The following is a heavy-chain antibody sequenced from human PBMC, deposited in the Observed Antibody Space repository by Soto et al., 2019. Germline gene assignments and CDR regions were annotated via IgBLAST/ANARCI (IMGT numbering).Heavy chain of an antibody. CDR3: ASRARSSSHYYGMDV. V-gene: IGHV5-51*01. CDR1: GYSFTSYW. J-gene: IGHJ6*02. D-gene: IGHD6-6*01. Sequence: LGESLKISCKGSGYSFTSYWIGWVRQMPGKGLEWMGIIYPGDSDTRYSPSFQGQVTISADKSISTAYLQWSSLKASDTAMYYCASRARSSSHYYGMDVWGQGTTVTVSS. CDR2: IYPGDSDT.